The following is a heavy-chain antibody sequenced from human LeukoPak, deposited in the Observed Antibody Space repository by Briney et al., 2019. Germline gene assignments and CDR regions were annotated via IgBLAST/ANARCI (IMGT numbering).Heavy chain of an antibody. J-gene: IGHJ4*02. Sequence: GGSLRLSCAASGFTFDDYGMSWVRQAPGKGLEWVSGINWNGGSTGYADSVKGRSTISRDNAKNSLYLQMNSLRAEDTALYYCARDGYYDSSGYYSIDYWGQGTLVTVSS. CDR3: ARDGYYDSSGYYSIDY. V-gene: IGHV3-20*04. CDR1: GFTFDDYG. D-gene: IGHD3-22*01. CDR2: INWNGGST.